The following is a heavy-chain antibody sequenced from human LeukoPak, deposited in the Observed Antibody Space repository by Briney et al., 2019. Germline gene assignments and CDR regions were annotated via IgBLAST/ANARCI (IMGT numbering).Heavy chain of an antibody. J-gene: IGHJ4*02. Sequence: GGSLRLSCAASGFTFDDYAMHWVRQAPGKGLEWASGISWNSGSIGYADSVKGRFTISRDNAKNSLYLQMNSLRAEDTALYYCAKDRGRGYSYGYEIGDYWGQGTLVTVSS. V-gene: IGHV3-9*01. D-gene: IGHD5-18*01. CDR2: ISWNSGSI. CDR3: AKDRGRGYSYGYEIGDY. CDR1: GFTFDDYA.